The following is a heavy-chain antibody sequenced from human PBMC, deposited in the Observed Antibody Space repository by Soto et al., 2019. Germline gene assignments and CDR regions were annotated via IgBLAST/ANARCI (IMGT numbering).Heavy chain of an antibody. CDR2: INAGNGNT. Sequence: ASVKVSCKASGYTFTSYDMHWVRQAPGQRLEWMGWINAGNGNTKYSQKFQGRVTITRDTSASTAYMELSSLRSEYTAVYYCERDKITGILDYWGQGTLVTVSS. D-gene: IGHD1-20*01. CDR1: GYTFTSYD. CDR3: ERDKITGILDY. V-gene: IGHV1-3*01. J-gene: IGHJ4*02.